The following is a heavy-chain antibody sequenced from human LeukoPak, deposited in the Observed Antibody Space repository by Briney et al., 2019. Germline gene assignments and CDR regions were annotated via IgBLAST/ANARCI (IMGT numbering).Heavy chain of an antibody. J-gene: IGHJ5*02. CDR1: GYNFNTYW. CDR3: ARLVDTAMITFNWFDP. CDR2: IRPMNSDV. V-gene: IGHV5-51*01. Sequence: GESLKISCKGSGYNFNTYWVAWVRQLPGKGLEWMGIIRPMNSDVRYSPSFQGQVTISADKSISTAYLQWSSLKASDTAMYYCARLVDTAMITFNWFDPWGQGTLVTVSS. D-gene: IGHD5-18*01.